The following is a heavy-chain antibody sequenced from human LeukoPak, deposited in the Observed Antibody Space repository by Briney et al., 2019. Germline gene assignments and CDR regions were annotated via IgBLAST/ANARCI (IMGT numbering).Heavy chain of an antibody. CDR3: ARGRYMGY. Sequence: NTSETLSLTCTVSGGSISRYYWSWIRQPPGKGLEWIGYKDYSGSTNYNPSLKSRVTISVDTSKNQFSLKLSSVTAADTAVYYCARGRYMGYWGQGTLVTVSS. V-gene: IGHV4-59*12. CDR1: GGSISRYY. D-gene: IGHD3-9*01. J-gene: IGHJ4*02. CDR2: KDYSGST.